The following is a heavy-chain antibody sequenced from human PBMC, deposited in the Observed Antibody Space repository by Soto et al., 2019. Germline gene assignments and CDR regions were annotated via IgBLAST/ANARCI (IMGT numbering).Heavy chain of an antibody. CDR1: GGSMINYY. CDR3: TSSYSTSSSPDY. CDR2: VYHSGST. V-gene: IGHV4-59*01. D-gene: IGHD6-6*01. Sequence: SETLSLTCIVSGGSMINYYWNWIRQPPGRGLEWIGYVYHSGSTNYNPSLKSRVSMSVDVSRNHFSLTLHSVTAADTAVYFCTSSYSTSSSPDYWGQGTLVTVSS. J-gene: IGHJ4*02.